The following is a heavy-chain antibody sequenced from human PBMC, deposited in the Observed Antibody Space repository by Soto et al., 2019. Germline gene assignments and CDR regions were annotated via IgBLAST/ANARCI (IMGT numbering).Heavy chain of an antibody. Sequence: PGGSLRLSCAASGFTFSSYAMSWVRQAPGKGLEWVSAISGSGGSTYYADSVKGRFTISRDNSKNTLYLQMNSLRAEDTAVYYCAKDPNQYIAAAGYYGMDVWGQGTTVTVSS. CDR3: AKDPNQYIAAAGYYGMDV. V-gene: IGHV3-23*01. CDR1: GFTFSSYA. CDR2: ISGSGGST. D-gene: IGHD6-13*01. J-gene: IGHJ6*02.